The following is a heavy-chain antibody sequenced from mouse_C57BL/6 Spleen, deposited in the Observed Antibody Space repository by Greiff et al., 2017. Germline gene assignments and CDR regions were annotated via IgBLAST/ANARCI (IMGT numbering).Heavy chain of an antibody. D-gene: IGHD1-1*01. CDR2: IDPSDSET. CDR3: ARDYGSSPYYFDY. V-gene: IGHV1-52*01. CDR1: GYTFTSYW. J-gene: IGHJ2*01. Sequence: QVQLQQPGAELVRPGSSVKLSCTASGYTFTSYWMHWVKQRPIQGLEWIGNIDPSDSETHYNQKFKDKATLTVDKSSSTAYMQRSSLTSEDSAVYYCARDYGSSPYYFDYWGQGTTLTVSS.